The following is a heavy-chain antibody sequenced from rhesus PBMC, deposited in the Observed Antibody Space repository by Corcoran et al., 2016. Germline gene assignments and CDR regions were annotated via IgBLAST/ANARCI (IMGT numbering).Heavy chain of an antibody. D-gene: IGHD5-12*01. V-gene: IGHV4-65*01. J-gene: IGHJ3*01. CDR1: GGSISSSHL. CDR2: IYGSSGST. Sequence: QVQLQESGPGLVKPSETLSLTCAVSGGSISSSHLWSWIRQPPGKGLEWIGYIYGSSGSTYYNPSLKSRVTISTDTSKNQFSLKLSSVTAADTAVYYCATGGWGPWIQLFWGQGLRVTVSS. CDR3: ATGGWGPWIQLF.